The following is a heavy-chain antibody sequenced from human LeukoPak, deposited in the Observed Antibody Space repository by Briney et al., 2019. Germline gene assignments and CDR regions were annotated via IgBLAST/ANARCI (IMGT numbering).Heavy chain of an antibody. J-gene: IGHJ6*02. V-gene: IGHV1-18*01. CDR2: ISAYNGNT. CDR3: ARDSRKADYYGMDV. CDR1: GYTFTSYG. Sequence: ASVKVSCKASGYTFTSYGISWVRQAPGQGLEWMGWISAYNGNTNYAQKLQGRVAMTTDTSTSTAYIELRSLRSDDTAVYYCARDSRKADYYGMDVWGQGTTVTVSS.